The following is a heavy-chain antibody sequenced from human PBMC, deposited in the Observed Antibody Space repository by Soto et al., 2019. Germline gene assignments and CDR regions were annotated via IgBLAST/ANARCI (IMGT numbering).Heavy chain of an antibody. J-gene: IGHJ4*02. CDR2: IYYSGST. Sequence: PSETLSLTCTVSGGSISSYYWSWIRQPPGKGLEWIGYIYYSGSTNYNPSLKSRVTISVDTSKNQFSLKLSSVTAADTAVYYCARVDYDFWSGYYGGGYFGYWGQGTLVTVSS. V-gene: IGHV4-59*01. D-gene: IGHD3-3*01. CDR1: GGSISSYY. CDR3: ARVDYDFWSGYYGGGYFGY.